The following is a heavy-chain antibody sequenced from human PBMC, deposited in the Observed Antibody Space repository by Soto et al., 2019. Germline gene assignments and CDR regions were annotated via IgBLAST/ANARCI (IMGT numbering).Heavy chain of an antibody. Sequence: SETLSLTCTVSGGSVSSGSYYWSWIRQPPGKGLEWIGYIYYSGITNYNPSLKSRVTITRDTSASTAYMELSSLRSEDTAVYYCARDRETEFDSSGWPLPPGYWGQGTLVTVSS. D-gene: IGHD6-19*01. V-gene: IGHV4-61*01. CDR2: IYYSGIT. CDR1: GGSVSSGSYY. CDR3: ARDRETEFDSSGWPLPPGY. J-gene: IGHJ4*02.